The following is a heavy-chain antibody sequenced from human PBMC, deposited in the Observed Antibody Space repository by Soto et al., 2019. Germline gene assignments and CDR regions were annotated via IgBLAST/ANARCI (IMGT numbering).Heavy chain of an antibody. V-gene: IGHV3-23*01. CDR1: GFTFISYA. CDR3: AKEGFFGG. Sequence: PWGSLRLSCAASGFTFISYAIIWVRQSPFKGLEWVSAISGSGGSTYYADSVKGRFTISRDNSKNTLYLQMNSLRAEDTAVYYCAKEGFFGGWGQGTLVTVSS. J-gene: IGHJ4*02. CDR2: ISGSGGST. D-gene: IGHD3-16*01.